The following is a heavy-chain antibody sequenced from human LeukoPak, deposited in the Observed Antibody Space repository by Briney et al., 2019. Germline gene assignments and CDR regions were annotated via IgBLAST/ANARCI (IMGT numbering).Heavy chain of an antibody. V-gene: IGHV3-74*01. Sequence: GGSLRLSCAASGFTFKLYWMHWVRQVPGKAPVWVSRINDDGSDTRYADSVKGRFTISRDNSKKTLYLQVNSLRAEDTAVYYRAKDLRRGIAASPGDAFDIWGQGTMVIVSS. CDR1: GFTFKLYW. J-gene: IGHJ3*02. D-gene: IGHD6-13*01. CDR3: AKDLRRGIAASPGDAFDI. CDR2: INDDGSDT.